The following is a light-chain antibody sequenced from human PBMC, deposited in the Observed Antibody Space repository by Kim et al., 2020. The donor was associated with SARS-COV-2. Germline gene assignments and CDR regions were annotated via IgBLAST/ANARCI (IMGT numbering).Light chain of an antibody. Sequence: ESVGGSVTITCRASQDINNYLSWYQQKPGKAPKLLISAASNLETGVPSRFSGSKSGTDFTFTISSLLPEDVGTYYCQQAATVPRTFGPGTKVDIK. J-gene: IGKJ3*01. V-gene: IGKV1-33*01. CDR2: AAS. CDR1: QDINNY. CDR3: QQAATVPRT.